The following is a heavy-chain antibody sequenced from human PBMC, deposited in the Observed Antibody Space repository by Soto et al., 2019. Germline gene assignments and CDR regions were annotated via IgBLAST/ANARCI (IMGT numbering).Heavy chain of an antibody. CDR2: VYIGGNT. Sequence: EVQLVESGGGLVQPGGSLRLSGPASGFTVSSNYMSWVRQAPGKGLEWVSVVYIGGNTYYAESVEDRFTTSRGNFQNMLYLQMNSLRAEDTAVYYCAGSVGGGFDYWGQGTLVTVSS. D-gene: IGHD3-16*01. J-gene: IGHJ4*02. V-gene: IGHV3-66*01. CDR3: AGSVGGGFDY. CDR1: GFTVSSNY.